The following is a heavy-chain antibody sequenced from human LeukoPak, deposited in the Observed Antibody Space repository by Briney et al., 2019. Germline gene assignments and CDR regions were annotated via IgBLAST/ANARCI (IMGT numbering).Heavy chain of an antibody. CDR3: ARDLLRSYSSGWLNDAFDI. CDR1: GFTFSSYG. J-gene: IGHJ3*02. V-gene: IGHV3-33*01. Sequence: PGGSLRLSCAASGFTFSSYGMHWVRQAPGKGLEWVAVIWYDGSNKYYADSVKGRFTISRDNSKNTLYLQMNSLRAEDTAVYYCARDLLRSYSSGWLNDAFDIWGQGIMVTVSS. D-gene: IGHD6-19*01. CDR2: IWYDGSNK.